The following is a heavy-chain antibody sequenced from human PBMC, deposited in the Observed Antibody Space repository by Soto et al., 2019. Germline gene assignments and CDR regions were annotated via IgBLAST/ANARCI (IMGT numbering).Heavy chain of an antibody. CDR3: ARVRSPEQRYWFDP. J-gene: IGHJ5*02. Sequence: PSETLSLTCAVSGYSISSGYYWGWIRQPPGKGLEWIGSIYHSGSTYYNPSLKSRVTISVDTSKNQFSLKLSSVTAADTAVYYRARVRSPEQRYWFDPWGQGTLVTVSS. CDR1: GYSISSGYY. V-gene: IGHV4-38-2*01. D-gene: IGHD6-25*01. CDR2: IYHSGST.